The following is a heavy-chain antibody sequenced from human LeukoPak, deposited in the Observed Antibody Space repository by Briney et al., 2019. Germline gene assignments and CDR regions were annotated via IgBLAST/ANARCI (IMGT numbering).Heavy chain of an antibody. CDR2: IYSGGST. D-gene: IGHD1-26*01. Sequence: GGSLRLSCAASGFSFDDYAMHWVRQAPGKGLEWVSGIYSGGSTYYADSVKGRFTISRDNSKNTLYLQMNSLRAEDTAVYYCARAGSDGNWYFDLWGRGTLVTVSS. V-gene: IGHV3-53*01. J-gene: IGHJ2*01. CDR3: ARAGSDGNWYFDL. CDR1: GFSFDDYA.